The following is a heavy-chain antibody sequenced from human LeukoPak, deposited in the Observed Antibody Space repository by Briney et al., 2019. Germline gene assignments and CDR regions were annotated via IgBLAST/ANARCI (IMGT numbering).Heavy chain of an antibody. CDR2: IKHDGSDK. CDR3: AKDIGVVSTAGSFDY. CDR1: GLTFSNYW. D-gene: IGHD5/OR15-5a*01. J-gene: IGHJ4*02. Sequence: PGGSLRLSCSASGLTFSNYWMTWVRQSPGKGLEWVAIIKHDGSDKYCVDSVKGRFTISRDNAKNSLYLQMNSLRAEDTALYYCAKDIGVVSTAGSFDYWGQGTLVTVSS. V-gene: IGHV3-7*03.